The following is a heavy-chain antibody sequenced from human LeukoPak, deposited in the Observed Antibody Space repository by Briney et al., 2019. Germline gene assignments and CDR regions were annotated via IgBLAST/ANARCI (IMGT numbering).Heavy chain of an antibody. D-gene: IGHD5-12*01. CDR1: GFTFSSYS. CDR3: AREREYSGYDFGDY. CDR2: ISSSSSYI. V-gene: IGHV3-21*01. J-gene: IGHJ4*02. Sequence: PGGSLRLSCAASGFTFSSYSMNWVRQAPGKGPEWVSSISSSSSYIYYADSVKGRFTISRDNAKNSLYLQMNSLRAEDTAVYYCAREREYSGYDFGDYWGQGTLVTVSS.